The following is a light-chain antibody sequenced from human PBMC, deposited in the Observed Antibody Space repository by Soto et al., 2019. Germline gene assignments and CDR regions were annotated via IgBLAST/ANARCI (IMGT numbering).Light chain of an antibody. J-gene: IGKJ1*01. Sequence: IFMTHSPSTLSVSPGERSTLSCRASQSVSSNLAWYQQKPGQALRLLIYGASTRATGITARFSGSGSGTEFTINISSMKYEDFEVYYCQKYNKWPTWKFGQGNKVDIK. CDR3: QKYNKWPTWK. CDR1: QSVSSN. V-gene: IGKV3-15*01. CDR2: GAS.